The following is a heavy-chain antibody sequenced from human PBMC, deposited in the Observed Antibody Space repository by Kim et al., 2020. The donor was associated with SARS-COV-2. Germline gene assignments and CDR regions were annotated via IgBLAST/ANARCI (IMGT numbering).Heavy chain of an antibody. V-gene: IGHV3-23*01. J-gene: IGHJ4*02. CDR3: AKDLWFGELLSRGVWVSLPDY. Sequence: GGSLRLSCAASGFTFSSYAMSWVRQAPGKGLEWVSAISGSGGSTYYADSVKGRFTISRDNSKNTLYLQMNSLRAEDTAVYYCAKDLWFGELLSRGVWVSLPDYWGQGTLVTVSS. D-gene: IGHD3-10*01. CDR2: ISGSGGST. CDR1: GFTFSSYA.